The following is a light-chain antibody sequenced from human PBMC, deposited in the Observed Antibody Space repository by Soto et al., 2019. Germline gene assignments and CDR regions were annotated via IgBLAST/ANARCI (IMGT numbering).Light chain of an antibody. Sequence: QSALTQPASVSGSPGQSITISCTGTSSDVGSYNYVSWYQQHPGKAPKLMIYGVSNRPSGVSGRFSGSKSGNTASLTISGLQAEDEADYYCNSYRSSITPVVFGGGTKLTVL. J-gene: IGLJ2*01. CDR3: NSYRSSITPVV. V-gene: IGLV2-14*01. CDR1: SSDVGSYNY. CDR2: GVS.